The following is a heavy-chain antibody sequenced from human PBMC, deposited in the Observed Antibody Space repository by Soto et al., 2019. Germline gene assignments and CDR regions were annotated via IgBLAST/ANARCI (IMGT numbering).Heavy chain of an antibody. J-gene: IGHJ5*02. Sequence: SETLSLTCTVSGGSISSGGYYWSWIRQHPGKGLEWIGYIYYSGSTYYNPSLKSRVTISVDTSKNQFSLKLSSVTAADTAVYYCAREGALAAPPTHNWFDPWGQGTLVT. CDR2: IYYSGST. CDR1: GGSISSGGYY. CDR3: AREGALAAPPTHNWFDP. V-gene: IGHV4-31*03. D-gene: IGHD6-6*01.